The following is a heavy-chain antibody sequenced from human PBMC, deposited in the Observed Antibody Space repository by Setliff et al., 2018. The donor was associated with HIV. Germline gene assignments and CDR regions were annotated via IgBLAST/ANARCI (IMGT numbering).Heavy chain of an antibody. CDR2: IHHSGTT. Sequence: TLSLTCAVSGYSISSGYYWAWIRQSPGTGLDWIGSIHHSGTTYYNPSLKSRVPISVDTTTNRVSLQVNSVTAVDTAVYYCARVPHRVVGTTTLLYHFDYWGLGTLVTVSS. CDR1: GYSISSGYY. CDR3: ARVPHRVVGTTTLLYHFDY. V-gene: IGHV4-38-2*01. D-gene: IGHD1-26*01. J-gene: IGHJ4*02.